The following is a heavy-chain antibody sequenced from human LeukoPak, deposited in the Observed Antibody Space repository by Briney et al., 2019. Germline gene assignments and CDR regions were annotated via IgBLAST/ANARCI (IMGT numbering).Heavy chain of an antibody. CDR2: IKADGSQK. D-gene: IGHD3-10*01. J-gene: IGHJ4*02. CDR3: ARFTRSASYEVY. CDR1: GFTFSDHY. V-gene: IGHV3-7*01. Sequence: GGSLRLSCAASGFTFSDHYIDWVRQAPERGLEWVANIKADGSQKDYVDSMKGRFTVSRDNAKNSVYLEMKSLRVEDTAIYYCARFTRSASYEVYWGQGTLVTVSS.